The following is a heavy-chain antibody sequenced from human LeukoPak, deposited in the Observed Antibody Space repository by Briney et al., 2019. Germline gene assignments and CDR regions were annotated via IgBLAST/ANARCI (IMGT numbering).Heavy chain of an antibody. CDR2: IYTSGST. CDR1: GGSISSYS. V-gene: IGHV4-4*07. J-gene: IGHJ3*02. D-gene: IGHD3-22*01. CDR3: ARDKKTSYYDSSGYYYPDAFDI. Sequence: SETLSLTCTVSGGSISSYSWNWIRQPAGKGLEWIGRIYTSGSTKYSPSLKSRVTMSVDTSKNQFSLKLSSVTAADTAVYHCARDKKTSYYDSSGYYYPDAFDIWGQGTTVTVSS.